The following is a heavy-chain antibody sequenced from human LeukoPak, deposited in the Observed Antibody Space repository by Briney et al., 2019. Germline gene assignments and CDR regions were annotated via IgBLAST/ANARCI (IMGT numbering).Heavy chain of an antibody. Sequence: GGSLRLSCAASGFTFRNYVMSWVRQAPGKGLEWVSAISHSGDSTYYVDSVKGRFTISRDNSKNTLYLQMNSLRAEDTAVYYCARDHYDILTGYSLGYWGQGTLVTVSS. CDR3: ARDHYDILTGYSLGY. CDR1: GFTFRNYV. J-gene: IGHJ4*02. D-gene: IGHD3-9*01. CDR2: ISHSGDST. V-gene: IGHV3-23*01.